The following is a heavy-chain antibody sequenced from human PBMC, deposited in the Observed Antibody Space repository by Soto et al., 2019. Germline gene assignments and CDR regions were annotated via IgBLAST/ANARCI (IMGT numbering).Heavy chain of an antibody. CDR1: GFTFSNYA. J-gene: IGHJ4*02. V-gene: IGHV3-23*01. CDR2: ISGSGGST. D-gene: IGHD3-10*01. CDR3: ASPEGLLWFGELLSALQY. Sequence: EVQLLESGGGLVQPGGSLRLSCAASGFTFSNYAVSWVRQAPGKGLEWVSAISGSGGSTFYADSVKGRFTISRDNSKNTLYLQMNSLRAEDTAVYYCASPEGLLWFGELLSALQYWGQGTLVNVSA.